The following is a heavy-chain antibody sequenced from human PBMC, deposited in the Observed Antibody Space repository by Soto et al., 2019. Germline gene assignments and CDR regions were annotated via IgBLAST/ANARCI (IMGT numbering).Heavy chain of an antibody. J-gene: IGHJ4*02. V-gene: IGHV3-30*18. Sequence: QVQLVESGGGVFQPGRSLRLSCAASGFTFSSFGMHWVRQAPGKGLEWVAVASYDGSYKYYADSVKGRFTISRDNSKNTLYLQMNSLRAEDTAVYYCAKERSVVATTPDFDYWGQGTLVTVSS. CDR1: GFTFSSFG. CDR2: ASYDGSYK. D-gene: IGHD5-12*01. CDR3: AKERSVVATTPDFDY.